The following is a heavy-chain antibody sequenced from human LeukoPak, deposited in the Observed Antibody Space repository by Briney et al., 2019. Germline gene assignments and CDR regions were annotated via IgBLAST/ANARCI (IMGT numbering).Heavy chain of an antibody. CDR1: GYTLTEMS. CDR3: TTCLNGAGQPVAIYYYGMDV. Sequence: ASVKVSCKVSGYTLTEMSIHWVRQAPGGALEWMGGFDPEDGETVYAPKFQGRVTMTEDTSADTAYMQLSSLRSEDTAVYYCTTCLNGAGQPVAIYYYGMDVWGQGTTVTVSS. CDR2: FDPEDGET. J-gene: IGHJ6*02. V-gene: IGHV1-24*01. D-gene: IGHD2-2*01.